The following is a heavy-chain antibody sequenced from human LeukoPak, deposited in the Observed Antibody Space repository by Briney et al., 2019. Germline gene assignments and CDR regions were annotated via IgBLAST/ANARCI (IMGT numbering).Heavy chain of an antibody. CDR3: ARDHKGWRPTLQGVDY. D-gene: IGHD6-19*01. Sequence: ASVKVSCKVSGYTLTELSMHWVRQAPGKGLEWMGGFDPEDGETIYAQKFQGRVTMTEDTSTSTAYMELRSLSSDDTAVYYCARDHKGWRPTLQGVDYWGQGTLVTVSS. J-gene: IGHJ4*02. V-gene: IGHV1-24*01. CDR2: FDPEDGET. CDR1: GYTLTELS.